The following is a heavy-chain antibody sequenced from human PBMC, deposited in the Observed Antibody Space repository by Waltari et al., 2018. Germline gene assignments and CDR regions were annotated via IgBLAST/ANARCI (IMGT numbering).Heavy chain of an antibody. D-gene: IGHD3-16*01. V-gene: IGHV4-61*02. Sequence: QVQLQESGPGLVKPSQTLSLTCSVSGGSISSSSYYWSWLRQSAGERLEWIGRGQGNGAANYNPTLRGRVALSVDTSKNQFYLRLTSVTAADTAVYYCARAGGVLSFLDYWGQGSRVIVS. CDR1: GGSISSSSYY. J-gene: IGHJ4*02. CDR2: GQGNGAA. CDR3: ARAGGVLSFLDY.